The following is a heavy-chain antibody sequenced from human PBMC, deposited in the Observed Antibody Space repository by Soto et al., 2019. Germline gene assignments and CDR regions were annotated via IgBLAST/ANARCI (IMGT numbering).Heavy chain of an antibody. CDR1: GSTFSSYV. CDR3: ARAHRVLMLYPHHSFYGLDV. V-gene: IGHV1-69*01. D-gene: IGHD2-8*01. J-gene: IGHJ6*02. CDR2: IIPIFGTT. Sequence: QVQLVQSGAEVKQPESSVKVSCKSSGSTFSSYVINWVRQAPGQGLEWMEGIIPIFGTTNYAQKVQGRVTITADESTSTAYMEMSSLRSEDTAVYYCARAHRVLMLYPHHSFYGLDVWGQGTTVTVSS.